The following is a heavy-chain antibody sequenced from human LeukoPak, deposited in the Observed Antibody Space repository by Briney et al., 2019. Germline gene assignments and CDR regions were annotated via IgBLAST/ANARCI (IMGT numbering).Heavy chain of an antibody. J-gene: IGHJ5*02. Sequence: ASVKVSCKASGYTFTGYYMHWVRQAPGQGLEWMGWINPNSGGTNYAQKFQGRVTMTRDTSISTAYMELSRLRSDDTAVYYCARGGGMAYYDFWSGTTNWFDPWGQGTLVTVSS. CDR2: INPNSGGT. V-gene: IGHV1-2*02. D-gene: IGHD3-3*01. CDR3: ARGGGMAYYDFWSGTTNWFDP. CDR1: GYTFTGYY.